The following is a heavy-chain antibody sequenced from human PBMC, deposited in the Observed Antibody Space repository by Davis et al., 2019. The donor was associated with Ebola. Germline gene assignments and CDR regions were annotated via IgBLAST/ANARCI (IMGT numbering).Heavy chain of an antibody. CDR3: ARERDPRKNVLVRPMGRWFDP. Sequence: SQTLSLTCAVSGGSLSGYYWTWIRQPPGKGLEWIVEINQSGTTKLNPSLKSRVNLSVNTSKNQFSLKMSSVTAADTAVYYCARERDPRKNVLVRPMGRWFDPWGQGTLVTVSS. D-gene: IGHD2-8*01. CDR2: INQSGTT. V-gene: IGHV4-34*01. CDR1: GGSLSGYY. J-gene: IGHJ5*02.